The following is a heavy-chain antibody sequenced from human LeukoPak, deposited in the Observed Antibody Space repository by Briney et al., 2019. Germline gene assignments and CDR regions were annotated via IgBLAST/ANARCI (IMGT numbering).Heavy chain of an antibody. CDR3: ARGGAARLHFQN. CDR2: IYHSGST. D-gene: IGHD6-6*01. J-gene: IGHJ1*01. Sequence: SQTLSLTCTVSGGSISSGDYYWSWIRQPPGKGLEWIGYIYHSGSTNYNPSLQSRVTISVDTSKNQFSLNLNSVTAADTAVYYCARGGAARLHFQNWGQGTLVTVSS. V-gene: IGHV4-30-4*01. CDR1: GGSISSGDYY.